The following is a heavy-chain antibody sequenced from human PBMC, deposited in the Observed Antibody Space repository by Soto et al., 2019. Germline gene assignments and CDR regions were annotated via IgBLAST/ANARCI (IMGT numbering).Heavy chain of an antibody. CDR1: GYTFTGYY. CDR2: INPNSGGT. J-gene: IGHJ6*02. Sequence: GASVKVSCKASGYTFTGYYMHWVRQAPGQGLEWMGWINPNSGGTNYAQKFQGWVTMTRDTSISTAYMELSRLRSDDTAVYYCARDPGHSSGWPSYYYYYGMDVCGQGTLVTVSS. V-gene: IGHV1-2*04. CDR3: ARDPGHSSGWPSYYYYYGMDV. D-gene: IGHD6-19*01.